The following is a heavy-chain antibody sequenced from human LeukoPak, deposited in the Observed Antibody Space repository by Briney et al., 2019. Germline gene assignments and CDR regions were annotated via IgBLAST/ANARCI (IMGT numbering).Heavy chain of an antibody. CDR2: DPSDGSQT. CDR1: GFNLGTYI. Sequence: GGSLRLSCGASGFNLGTYIMHWVRQAPGKGLQWVAADPSDGSQTFYIDSVRGRFTISRDNSKNTLYLQMNTLRAEDTAVYFCARERQDPIVHSGAFDIWGQGTMVTVSS. D-gene: IGHD2-15*01. J-gene: IGHJ3*02. V-gene: IGHV3-30-3*01. CDR3: ARERQDPIVHSGAFDI.